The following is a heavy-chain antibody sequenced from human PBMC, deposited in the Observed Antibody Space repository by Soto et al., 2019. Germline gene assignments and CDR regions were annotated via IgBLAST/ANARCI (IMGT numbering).Heavy chain of an antibody. V-gene: IGHV4-31*03. J-gene: IGHJ4*02. D-gene: IGHD5-18*01. CDR3: ARGRMGVTAMVTSYFDY. CDR2: IYYSGST. CDR1: GGSISSGGYY. Sequence: QVQLQESGPGLVKPSQTLSLTCTVSGGSISSGGYYWSWIRQHPGKGLEWIGYIYYSGSTYYNPSLKSRVTISVDTSKNQFSLKLSSVTAADTAVYYCARGRMGVTAMVTSYFDYWGQGTLVTVSS.